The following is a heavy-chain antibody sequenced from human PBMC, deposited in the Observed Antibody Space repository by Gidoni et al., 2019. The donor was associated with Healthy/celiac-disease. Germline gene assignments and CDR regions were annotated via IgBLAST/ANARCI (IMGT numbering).Heavy chain of an antibody. CDR3: ARVPQWLVRGGMDV. Sequence: QVQLVESGGGVVQPGRSLRLSCAASGFTFSSYGMHWVRQAPGKGLEWVAVIWYDGSNKYYADSVKGRFTISRDNSKNTLYLQMNSLRAEDTAVYYCARVPQWLVRGGMDVWGQGTTVTVSS. V-gene: IGHV3-33*01. J-gene: IGHJ6*02. D-gene: IGHD6-19*01. CDR1: GFTFSSYG. CDR2: IWYDGSNK.